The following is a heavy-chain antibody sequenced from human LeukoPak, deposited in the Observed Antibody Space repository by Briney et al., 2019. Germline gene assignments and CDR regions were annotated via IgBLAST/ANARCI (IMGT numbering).Heavy chain of an antibody. CDR1: GGSFSGYY. CDR3: ARLTYYYDSSGYPILYYFDY. Sequence: SETLSLTCAVYGGSFSGYYWSWIRQPPGKGLEWIGEINHSGSTNYNPSLKSRVTISVDTSKNQFSLKLSSVTAADTAVYYCARLTYYYDSSGYPILYYFDYWGQGTLVTVSS. J-gene: IGHJ4*02. D-gene: IGHD3-22*01. V-gene: IGHV4-34*01. CDR2: INHSGST.